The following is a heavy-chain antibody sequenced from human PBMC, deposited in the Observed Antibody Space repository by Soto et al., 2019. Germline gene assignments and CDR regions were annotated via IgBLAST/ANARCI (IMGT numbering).Heavy chain of an antibody. CDR3: AKASTSSSRYYFDY. J-gene: IGHJ4*02. Sequence: GGSLRLSCAASGFTISSYAMSWVRQAPGKGLEWVSTISGSGGSTYYADSVKGRFTISRDNSKNTLYLQMNSLRAEDAAVYYCAKASTSSSRYYFDYWGQGTLVTVSS. CDR1: GFTISSYA. D-gene: IGHD6-13*01. CDR2: ISGSGGST. V-gene: IGHV3-23*01.